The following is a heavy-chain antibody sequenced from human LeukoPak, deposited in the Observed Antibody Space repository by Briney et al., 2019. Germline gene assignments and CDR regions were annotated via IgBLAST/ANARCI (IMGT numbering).Heavy chain of an antibody. CDR1: GGSMSSYY. V-gene: IGHV4-59*01. Sequence: PSETLSLTCTVSGGSMSSYYWSWIRQPPGKGLEWIGYIYYSGSTNYNPSLKSRVTISVDTSKNPFSLKLSSVTAADTAVYYCARPLYSSGWYALDYWGQGTLVTVSS. CDR2: IYYSGST. D-gene: IGHD6-19*01. CDR3: ARPLYSSGWYALDY. J-gene: IGHJ4*02.